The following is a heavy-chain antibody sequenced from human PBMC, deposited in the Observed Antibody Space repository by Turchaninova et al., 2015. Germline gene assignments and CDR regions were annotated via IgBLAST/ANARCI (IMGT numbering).Heavy chain of an antibody. D-gene: IGHD6-13*01. J-gene: IGHJ4*02. Sequence: EVQLVESGGGLVKPGGDLRLSCAASGFTFRSYAMTWVRRAPGMGVGWVPSISSSSTHINYGDSVRGRFTIARENAKNSRYQQMNNLRVEDTAIYFCAREKTAAGGDYWGQGTLVTVSA. CDR1: GFTFRSYA. CDR3: AREKTAAGGDY. V-gene: IGHV3-21*01. CDR2: ISSSSTHI.